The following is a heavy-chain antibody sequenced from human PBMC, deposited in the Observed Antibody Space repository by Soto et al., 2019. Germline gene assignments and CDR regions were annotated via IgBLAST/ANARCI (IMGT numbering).Heavy chain of an antibody. D-gene: IGHD2-15*01. CDR3: AGERSRRNFHVVVVAASDAFDI. J-gene: IGHJ3*02. Sequence: GGSLRLSCAASGFTFSSYAMSWVRQAPGKGLEWVSAISGSGGSTYYADSVKGRFTISRDNSKNTLYLQMNSLRAEDTAVYYCAGERSRRNFHVVVVAASDAFDIWGQGTMVTVSS. CDR1: GFTFSSYA. V-gene: IGHV3-23*01. CDR2: ISGSGGST.